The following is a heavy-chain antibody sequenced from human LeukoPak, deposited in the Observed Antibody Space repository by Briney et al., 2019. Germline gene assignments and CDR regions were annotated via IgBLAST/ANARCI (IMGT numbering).Heavy chain of an antibody. Sequence: SETLSLTCTVSGGSISSYYWSWIRQPAGKGLEWIGRIYTSGSTNYNPSLKSRVTMSVDTSKNQFSLKLSSVTAADTAVYYCARGLPPIPYSSWYYYNIRGYMDVWGKGTTVTVSS. CDR3: ARGLPPIPYSSWYYYNIRGYMDV. J-gene: IGHJ6*03. D-gene: IGHD6-13*01. V-gene: IGHV4-4*07. CDR2: IYTSGST. CDR1: GGSISSYY.